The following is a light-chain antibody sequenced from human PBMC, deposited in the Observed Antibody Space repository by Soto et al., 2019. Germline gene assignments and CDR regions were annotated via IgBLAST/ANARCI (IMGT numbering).Light chain of an antibody. V-gene: IGLV1-44*01. CDR1: RSNIGSNT. J-gene: IGLJ1*01. CDR3: AAWDDSLNGYV. CDR2: SYN. Sequence: QAVVTQPPSASGTPGQRVTISCSGSRSNIGSNTVNWYQQLPGTAPKLLIYSYNQRPSGVPDRFSGSKSGTSASLAISGLQSEDEADYYCAAWDDSLNGYVFGTGTQLTVL.